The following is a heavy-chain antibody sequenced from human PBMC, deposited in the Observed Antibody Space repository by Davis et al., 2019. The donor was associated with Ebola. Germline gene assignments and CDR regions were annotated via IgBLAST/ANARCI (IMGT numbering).Heavy chain of an antibody. CDR2: INTNTGNP. CDR1: GYTFTSYA. CDR3: ARDGIGDIVVVPAAMMGWFDP. J-gene: IGHJ5*02. Sequence: AASVKVSCKASGYTFTSYAMNWVRQAPGQGLEWMGWINTNTGNPTYAQGFTGRFVFSLDTSVSTAYLQISSLKAEDTAVHYCARDGIGDIVVVPAAMMGWFDPWGQGTLVTVSS. D-gene: IGHD2-2*01. V-gene: IGHV7-4-1*02.